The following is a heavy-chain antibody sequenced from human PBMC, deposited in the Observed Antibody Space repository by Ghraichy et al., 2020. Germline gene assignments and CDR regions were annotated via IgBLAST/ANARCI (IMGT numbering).Heavy chain of an antibody. CDR2: IGTAGDT. CDR3: ARAGYGDYGGTSVFDY. CDR1: GFTFSSYA. Sequence: GGSLRLSCAASGFTFSSYAMHWVRQPTGKGLEWISGIGTAGDTYYPGSVKGRFTISRENAKNSLYLQMNSLRAGDTAVYYCARAGYGDYGGTSVFDYWGQGTLVTVSS. J-gene: IGHJ4*02. V-gene: IGHV3-13*01. D-gene: IGHD4-17*01.